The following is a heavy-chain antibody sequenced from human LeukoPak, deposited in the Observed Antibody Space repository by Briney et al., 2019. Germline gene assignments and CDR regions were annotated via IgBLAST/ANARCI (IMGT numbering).Heavy chain of an antibody. Sequence: GGSLRLPCAASGFTFSSYWMSWVRQAPGKGLEWVANIKQDGSEKYYVDSVKGRFTISRDNAKNSLYLQMNSLRAEDTAVYYCARDGAYDYVWGSYRLDGAFDIWAQGTMVTVSS. CDR1: GFTFSSYW. V-gene: IGHV3-7*01. CDR3: ARDGAYDYVWGSYRLDGAFDI. CDR2: IKQDGSEK. D-gene: IGHD3-16*02. J-gene: IGHJ3*02.